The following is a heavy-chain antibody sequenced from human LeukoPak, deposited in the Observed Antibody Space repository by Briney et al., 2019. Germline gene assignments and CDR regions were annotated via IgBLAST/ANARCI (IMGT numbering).Heavy chain of an antibody. CDR3: ASGIAAAGLYFDY. CDR2: INHSGST. Sequence: SETLFLTRAVYGGSFSGYYWSWIRQPPGKGLEWIGEINHSGSTNYNPSLKSRVTISVDTSKNQFSLKLSSVTAADTAVYYCASGIAAAGLYFDYWGQGTLVTVSS. D-gene: IGHD6-13*01. J-gene: IGHJ4*02. CDR1: GGSFSGYY. V-gene: IGHV4-34*01.